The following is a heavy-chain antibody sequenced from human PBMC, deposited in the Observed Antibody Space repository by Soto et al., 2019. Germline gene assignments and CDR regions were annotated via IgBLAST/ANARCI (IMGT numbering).Heavy chain of an antibody. CDR3: AKGGELDV. CDR1: GFSFSSFA. D-gene: IGHD3-16*01. Sequence: EVLLLESGGGLVQPGGSLRLSCEASGFSFSSFAMNWVRQAPGKGLEWVSAIGDSGASTYYADSVKGRFTISSDNSRNTLYLQLNSLRAEDTAVDYCAKGGELDVWGNGTTVTVSS. CDR2: IGDSGAST. J-gene: IGHJ6*04. V-gene: IGHV3-23*01.